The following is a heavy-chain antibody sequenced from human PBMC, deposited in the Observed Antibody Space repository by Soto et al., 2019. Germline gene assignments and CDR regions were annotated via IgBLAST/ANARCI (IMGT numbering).Heavy chain of an antibody. CDR2: IFYLGSS. Sequence: SETLSPTCTVSGDSIISSDFYWGWFLQPPGKGLEWIGSIFYLGSSYYNPSLKSRVTMSVDTSKNQFSLRLRSVTAADTALYFCARHSLALRKNNWFDPWGQGIMVTVSS. CDR1: GDSIISSDFY. J-gene: IGHJ5*02. D-gene: IGHD3-3*02. V-gene: IGHV4-39*01. CDR3: ARHSLALRKNNWFDP.